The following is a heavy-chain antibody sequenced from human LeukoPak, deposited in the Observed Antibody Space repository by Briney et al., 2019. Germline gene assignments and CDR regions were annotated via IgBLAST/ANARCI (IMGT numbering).Heavy chain of an antibody. V-gene: IGHV1-69*05. CDR3: ARVDRYHYYLDV. Sequence: ASVKVSCKASGGTFSSYSITWVRQAPGQGLEWMGGIMPLFNTANYARQFQGRVTITTDESTSTAYMELSSLRFEDTAMYYCARVDRYHYYLDVWGKGTTVTISS. CDR2: IMPLFNTA. CDR1: GGTFSSYS. J-gene: IGHJ6*03.